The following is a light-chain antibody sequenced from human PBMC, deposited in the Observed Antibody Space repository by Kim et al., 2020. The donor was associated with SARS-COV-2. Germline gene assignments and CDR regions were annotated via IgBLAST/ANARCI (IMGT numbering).Light chain of an antibody. CDR2: DTS. CDR1: TGAVTNGLH. V-gene: IGLV7-46*01. CDR3: LLYYNGYRI. J-gene: IGLJ2*01. Sequence: PGGTVTYTCGPGTGAVTNGLHPVWFQQKPGQAPRTLIYDTSNKHSCTPARLSGSLPGGNAALTLSGALPEDEAEYYCLLYYNGYRIFGGGTQLTVL.